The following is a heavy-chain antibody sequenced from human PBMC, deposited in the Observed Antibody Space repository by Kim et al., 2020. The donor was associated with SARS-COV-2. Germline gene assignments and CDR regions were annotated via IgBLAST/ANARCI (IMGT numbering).Heavy chain of an antibody. D-gene: IGHD3-9*01. CDR2: INWNGGST. CDR1: GFTFDDYG. J-gene: IGHJ6*02. CDR3: ARGRPYDYDILTGQTAKGYYGMDV. Sequence: GGSLRLSCAASGFTFDDYGMSWVRQAPGKGLEWVSGINWNGGSTGYADSVKGRFTISRDNAKNSLYLQMNSLRAEDTALYHCARGRPYDYDILTGQTAKGYYGMDVWGRGTTVTVSS. V-gene: IGHV3-20*01.